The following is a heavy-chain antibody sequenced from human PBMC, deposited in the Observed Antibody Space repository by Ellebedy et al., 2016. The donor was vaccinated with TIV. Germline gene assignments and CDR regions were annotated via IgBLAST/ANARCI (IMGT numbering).Heavy chain of an antibody. Sequence: SQTLSLTCAVYGESISAYYWSWIRQSPGKGLEWIGEIYHSGSANYSPSLKSRVTISVDASKNQVSLRLSSVTAADTAVYYCARDRVGGSGSYYYRYFDLWGRGTLVTVSS. V-gene: IGHV4-34*01. CDR1: GESISAYY. J-gene: IGHJ2*01. D-gene: IGHD3-10*01. CDR2: IYHSGSA. CDR3: ARDRVGGSGSYYYRYFDL.